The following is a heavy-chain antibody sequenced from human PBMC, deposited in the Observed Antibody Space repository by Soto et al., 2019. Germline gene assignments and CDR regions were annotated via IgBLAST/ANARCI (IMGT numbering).Heavy chain of an antibody. CDR3: ARHLTYCSAGSCYSDFPYYGMDV. J-gene: IGHJ6*02. D-gene: IGHD2-15*01. Sequence: SETLSLTCTVSGASVSSSTYSWGWIRQSPGQGLEWIGTIYSSENTYYNPSLLSRVTISVDTSKNQFSLKLSSVTAADTAVYYCARHLTYCSAGSCYSDFPYYGMDVWGQGTTVTVSS. CDR2: IYSSENT. CDR1: GASVSSSTYS. V-gene: IGHV4-39*01.